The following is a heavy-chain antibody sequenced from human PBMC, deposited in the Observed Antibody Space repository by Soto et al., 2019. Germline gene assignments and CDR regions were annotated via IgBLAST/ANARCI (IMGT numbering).Heavy chain of an antibody. CDR3: ARRAWLLSYFDY. D-gene: IGHD3-9*01. CDR1: GGSISSYH. J-gene: IGHJ4*02. V-gene: IGHV4-59*08. Sequence: QVQLQESGPGLVKPSETLSLTCTVSGGSISSYHWSWIRQPPGKGLEWIGYISYSGSTNYNPSLWRRVAISVDTSKNQCSLELSSVPAADTAVYYCARRAWLLSYFDYWGQGTLVTVSS. CDR2: ISYSGST.